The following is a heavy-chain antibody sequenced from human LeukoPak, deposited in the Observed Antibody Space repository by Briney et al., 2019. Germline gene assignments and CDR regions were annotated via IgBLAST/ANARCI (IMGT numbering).Heavy chain of an antibody. CDR3: ARGPRVVVPAAIHYYYYMDV. CDR1: GYSISSGYY. J-gene: IGHJ6*03. V-gene: IGHV4-38-2*02. D-gene: IGHD2-2*01. Sequence: PSETLSLTCTVSGYSISSGYYWGWIRQPPGKGLEWIGSIYHSGSTYYNPSLKGRVTISVDTSKNQFSLKLSSVTAADTAVYYCARGPRVVVPAAIHYYYYMDVWGKGTTVTVSS. CDR2: IYHSGST.